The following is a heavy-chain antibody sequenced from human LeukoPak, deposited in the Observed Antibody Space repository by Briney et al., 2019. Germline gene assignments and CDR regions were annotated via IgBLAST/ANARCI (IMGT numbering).Heavy chain of an antibody. J-gene: IGHJ6*02. CDR1: GGSISSYY. V-gene: IGHV4-59*01. Sequence: SGTLSLTCTVSGGSISSYYWSWIRQPPGKGLEWIGYIYYSGSTNYNPSLKSRVTISVDTSKNQFSLKLSSVTAADTAVYYCARVRYSGTSPWYYYGMDVGGQGTTVTVS. CDR2: IYYSGST. CDR3: ARVRYSGTSPWYYYGMDV. D-gene: IGHD1-26*01.